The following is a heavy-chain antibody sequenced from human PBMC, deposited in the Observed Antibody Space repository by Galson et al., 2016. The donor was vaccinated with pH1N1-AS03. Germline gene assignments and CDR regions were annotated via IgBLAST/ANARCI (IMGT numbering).Heavy chain of an antibody. CDR3: ARDANYDFWSGHDAFDI. D-gene: IGHD3-3*01. V-gene: IGHV1-69*13. Sequence: SVKVSCKASGGTFISYVISWVRQAPGQGLEWMGEIIPIFGTSNYAQRFQGRVTITADESTSTAYMELSSLRSEDTAVYYCARDANYDFWSGHDAFDIWGQGTMVTVSS. J-gene: IGHJ3*02. CDR2: IIPIFGTS. CDR1: GGTFISYV.